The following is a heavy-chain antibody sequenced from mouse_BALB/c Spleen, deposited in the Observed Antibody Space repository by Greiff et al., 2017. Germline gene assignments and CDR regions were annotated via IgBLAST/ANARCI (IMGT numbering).Heavy chain of an antibody. V-gene: IGHV5-6-5*01. Sequence: EVKLQESGGGLVKPGGSLKLSCAASGFTFSSYAMSWVRQTPEKRLEWVASISSGGSTYYLDSVKGRFTISRDNARNILYLQMSSLRSEDTAMYYCARGAGDYDYWFAYWGQGTLVTVSA. CDR3: ARGAGDYDYWFAY. CDR1: GFTFSSYA. D-gene: IGHD2-4*01. J-gene: IGHJ3*01. CDR2: ISSGGST.